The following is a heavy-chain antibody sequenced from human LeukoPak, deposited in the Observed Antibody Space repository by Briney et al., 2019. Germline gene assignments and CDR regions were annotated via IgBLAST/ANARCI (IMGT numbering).Heavy chain of an antibody. Sequence: GSLRLSCAASGFTFSSYAMSWVRQAPGKGLEWVSAISGSGGSTYYADSVKGRFTISRDNSKNTLYLQMNSLRAEDTAVYYCANLLRGFGGNPAFDYWGQGTLVTVSS. V-gene: IGHV3-23*01. CDR1: GFTFSSYA. CDR2: ISGSGGST. CDR3: ANLLRGFGGNPAFDY. J-gene: IGHJ4*02. D-gene: IGHD3-10*01.